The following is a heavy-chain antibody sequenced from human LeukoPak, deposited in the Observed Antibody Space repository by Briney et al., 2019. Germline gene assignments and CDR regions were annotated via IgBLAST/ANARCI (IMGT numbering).Heavy chain of an antibody. D-gene: IGHD3-22*01. V-gene: IGHV3-23*01. CDR3: AQTYYYDSSDY. J-gene: IGHJ4*02. CDR1: GFTFSSHA. Sequence: GGSLRLSCAVSGFTFSSHAMSWVRQAPGKGLEWVSAISGSGGSTYYADSVKGRFTISRDNSKNTLYLQMNSLRAEDTAVYYCAQTYYYDSSDYWGQGTLVTVSS. CDR2: ISGSGGST.